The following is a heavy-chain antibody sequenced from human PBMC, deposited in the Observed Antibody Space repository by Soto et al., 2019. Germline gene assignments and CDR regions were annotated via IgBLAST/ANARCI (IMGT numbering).Heavy chain of an antibody. D-gene: IGHD6-6*01. V-gene: IGHV4-59*01. Sequence: SETLSLTCTVSGASISRSYWSWIRPPPGKGLEWIGYIFHSGTTNYNPSLKSRVTISVDTSKNQFSLNLSSLTTADTAVYFCARGGNRYSSTSSGVGGVDYWGQGTLVTVSS. CDR1: GASISRSY. CDR2: IFHSGTT. J-gene: IGHJ4*02. CDR3: ARGGNRYSSTSSGVGGVDY.